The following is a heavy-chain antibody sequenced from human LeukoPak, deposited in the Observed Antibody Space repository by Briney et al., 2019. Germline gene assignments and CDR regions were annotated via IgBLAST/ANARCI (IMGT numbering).Heavy chain of an antibody. CDR2: IYSGGYT. CDR3: AREVHGDYVAVDF. D-gene: IGHD4-17*01. CDR1: GFTVSNNY. Sequence: PGGSLRLSCAASGFTVSNNYVSWVRQAPGKGLEWVSVIYSGGYTHYADSVKGRFTISRDNSKNTLYLQMNSLRAEDTAVYYCAREVHGDYVAVDFWGQGTLVTVSS. V-gene: IGHV3-66*01. J-gene: IGHJ4*02.